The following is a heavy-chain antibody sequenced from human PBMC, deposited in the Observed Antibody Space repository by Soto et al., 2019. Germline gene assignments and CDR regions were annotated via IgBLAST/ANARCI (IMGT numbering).Heavy chain of an antibody. Sequence: SETLSLTCTVSGGSISSSSYYWGWIRQPPGKGLEWIGSIYYSGSTYYNPSLKSRVTISVDTSKNQFSLKLSSVTAADTAVYYCARPTSGYYDWLDPWGQGTLVT. CDR3: ARPTSGYYDWLDP. J-gene: IGHJ5*02. D-gene: IGHD3-22*01. V-gene: IGHV4-39*01. CDR1: GGSISSSSYY. CDR2: IYYSGST.